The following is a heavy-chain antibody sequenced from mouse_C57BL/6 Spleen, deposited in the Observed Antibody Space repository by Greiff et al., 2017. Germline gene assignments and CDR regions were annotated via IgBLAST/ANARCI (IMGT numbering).Heavy chain of an antibody. CDR3: ARRDSVMDY. V-gene: IGHV5-6*02. CDR2: ISSGGSYT. J-gene: IGHJ4*01. CDR1: GFTFSSYG. Sequence: EVKLVESGGDLVKPGGSLKLSCAASGFTFSSYGMSWVRQTPDKRLEWVATISSGGSYTYYPDSVKGRFTISRDNAKNTLYLQMSSLKSEDTAMYYCARRDSVMDYWGQGTSVTVSS.